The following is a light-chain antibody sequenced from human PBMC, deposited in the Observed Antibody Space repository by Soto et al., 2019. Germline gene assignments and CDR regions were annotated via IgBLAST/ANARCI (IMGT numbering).Light chain of an antibody. CDR1: QSIISSY. CDR2: GVS. CDR3: QQYGNSVPFT. Sequence: EVVLTQSPGTLSLSPGEGATLSCRASQSIISSYLAWYQHKPGQAPRLLIYGVSSRATGVPDRFSGSGYGTDFTLTISRLEPEVFAVYYCQQYGNSVPFTFGQGTKLEIK. V-gene: IGKV3-20*01. J-gene: IGKJ2*01.